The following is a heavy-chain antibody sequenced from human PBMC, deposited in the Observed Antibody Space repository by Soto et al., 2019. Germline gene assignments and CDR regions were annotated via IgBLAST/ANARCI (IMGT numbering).Heavy chain of an antibody. J-gene: IGHJ6*02. CDR3: ARDSSVAVVIRWYYYGMDV. CDR1: GYSLNNNW. V-gene: IGHV5-51*01. D-gene: IGHD2-21*01. CDR2: IYPGDSDT. Sequence: GESPKISCKSSGYSLNNNWIGGVRQTSGKGLEWMGIIYPGDSDTRYSPSFQGQVTISVDKSTSTAYMELSSLRSEDTAVYYCARDSSVAVVIRWYYYGMDVWGQGTTVTVSS.